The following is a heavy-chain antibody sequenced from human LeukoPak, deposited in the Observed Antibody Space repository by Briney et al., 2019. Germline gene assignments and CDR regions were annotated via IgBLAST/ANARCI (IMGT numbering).Heavy chain of an antibody. V-gene: IGHV3-21*01. Sequence: GGSLRLSCAASGFTFSSYSMNWVRQAPGKGLEWVSSISSSSSYIYYADSVKGRFTISRDNAKNSLYLQMNSLRAEDTAVYYCASGPYSTNTVTGYFQHWGQGTLVTVSS. J-gene: IGHJ1*01. CDR1: GFTFSSYS. D-gene: IGHD4-17*01. CDR2: ISSSSSYI. CDR3: ASGPYSTNTVTGYFQH.